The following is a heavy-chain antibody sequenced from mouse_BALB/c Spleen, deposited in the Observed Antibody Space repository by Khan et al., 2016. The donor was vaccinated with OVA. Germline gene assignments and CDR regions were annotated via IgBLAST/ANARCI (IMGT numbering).Heavy chain of an antibody. V-gene: IGHV2-6-4*01. J-gene: IGHJ4*01. D-gene: IGHD2-14*01. CDR2: IWGGGST. CDR1: GFSLSRYN. Sequence: QVELTQSGPGLVAPSQSLSITCTVSGFSLSRYNIHWVRQPPGKGLEWLGLIWGGGSTDYNSDLKSRLSLSKDNSKGQVFLKMHSLQTDDTAMYYCARAYYRYDGYYAMDYWGQGTSVTVAS. CDR3: ARAYYRYDGYYAMDY.